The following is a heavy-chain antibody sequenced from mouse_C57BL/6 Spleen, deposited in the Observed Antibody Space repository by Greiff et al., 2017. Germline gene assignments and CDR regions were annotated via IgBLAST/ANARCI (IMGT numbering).Heavy chain of an antibody. CDR2: IDPEDGET. CDR3: ARGNYYAMDY. J-gene: IGHJ4*01. V-gene: IGHV14-2*01. CDR1: GFNIKDYY. Sequence: EVQLQQSGAELVKPGASVKLSCTASGFNIKDYYMHWVKQRTEQGLEWIGRIDPEDGETKYATKFQGKATITADTSSNTAYLQLSSLTSEDPAVYYCARGNYYAMDYWGRGTSVTVSS. D-gene: IGHD2-1*01.